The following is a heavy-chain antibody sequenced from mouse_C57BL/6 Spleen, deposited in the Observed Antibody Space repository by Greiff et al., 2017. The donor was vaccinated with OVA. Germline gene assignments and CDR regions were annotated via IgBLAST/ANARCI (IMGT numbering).Heavy chain of an antibody. Sequence: EVQRVESGPGLVKPSQSLSLTCSVTGYSITSGYYWNWIRQFPGNKLEWMGYISYDGSNNYNPSLKNRISITRDTSKNQFFLTLNSVTTEDTATYYCAREGGYFDVWGTGTTVTVSS. V-gene: IGHV3-6*01. CDR1: GYSITSGYY. J-gene: IGHJ1*03. CDR2: ISYDGSN. CDR3: AREGGYFDV.